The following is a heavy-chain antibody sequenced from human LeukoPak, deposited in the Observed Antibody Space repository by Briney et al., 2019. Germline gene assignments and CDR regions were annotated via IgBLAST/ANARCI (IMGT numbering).Heavy chain of an antibody. CDR2: FDPEDGET. CDR3: ATLQSSWFDY. Sequence: PGASVTVSCKVSGYTLTELSMHWVRQAPGKGLEWMGGFDPEDGETIYAQKFQGRVTMIEDTSTDTAYMELSSLRSEDTAVYYCATLQSSWFDYWGQGTLVTVSS. V-gene: IGHV1-24*01. D-gene: IGHD6-19*01. CDR1: GYTLTELS. J-gene: IGHJ4*02.